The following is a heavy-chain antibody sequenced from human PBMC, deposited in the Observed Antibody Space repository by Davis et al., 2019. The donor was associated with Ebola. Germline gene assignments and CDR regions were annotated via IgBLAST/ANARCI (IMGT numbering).Heavy chain of an antibody. CDR2: ILYDESET. Sequence: SLNISCASSGFTSSRFGMHWSRHAPGNGLEWLTYILYDESETFYADSVKGRFTISRDNSKNMLYLQMNSLRTDDTAMYYCVRDFFEFSSSSFSDYWGQGTLVTASS. J-gene: IGHJ4*02. V-gene: IGHV3-30*03. D-gene: IGHD6-6*01. CDR3: VRDFFEFSSSSFSDY. CDR1: GFTSSRFG.